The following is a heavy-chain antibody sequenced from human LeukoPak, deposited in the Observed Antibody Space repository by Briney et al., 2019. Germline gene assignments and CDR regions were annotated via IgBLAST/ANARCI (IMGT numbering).Heavy chain of an antibody. D-gene: IGHD6-6*01. CDR1: GYAFTGYY. CDR2: INPNSGGT. J-gene: IGHJ5*02. Sequence: ASVKVSCKASGYAFTGYYMHWVRQASGQGLEWMGWINPNSGGTNYAQKFQGRVTMTRDTSISTAYMELSRLRSDDTAVYYCARGVRIAARPANWFEPWGQGALVTVSS. V-gene: IGHV1-2*02. CDR3: ARGVRIAARPANWFEP.